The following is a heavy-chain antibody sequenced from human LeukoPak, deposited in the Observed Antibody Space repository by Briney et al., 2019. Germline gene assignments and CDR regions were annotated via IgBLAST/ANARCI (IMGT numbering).Heavy chain of an antibody. Sequence: SVKVSCKASGGTFSSYAISWVRQAPGQGLEWMGGIIPIFGTANYAQKFQGRVTITADKSTSTAYMELSSLRSEDTAVYYCARSGGSRNGDFWSGYYVRWFDPWGQGNPGHRLL. CDR1: GGTFSSYA. D-gene: IGHD3-3*01. V-gene: IGHV1-69*06. CDR3: ARSGGSRNGDFWSGYYVRWFDP. CDR2: IIPIFGTA. J-gene: IGHJ5*02.